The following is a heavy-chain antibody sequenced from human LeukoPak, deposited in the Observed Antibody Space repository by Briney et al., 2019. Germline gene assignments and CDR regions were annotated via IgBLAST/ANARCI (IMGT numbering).Heavy chain of an antibody. Sequence: PGGSLRLSCAASGFTFDDYAMHWVRQAPGKGLEWVSLISWEGGSNYYADSVKGRFTISRDNSKNSLYLEMNSLRAEDTALYYCAKGGYDPDYYFDYWGQGTLVTVSS. CDR2: ISWEGGSN. CDR1: GFTFDDYA. CDR3: AKGGYDPDYYFDY. J-gene: IGHJ4*02. D-gene: IGHD3-16*01. V-gene: IGHV3-43D*03.